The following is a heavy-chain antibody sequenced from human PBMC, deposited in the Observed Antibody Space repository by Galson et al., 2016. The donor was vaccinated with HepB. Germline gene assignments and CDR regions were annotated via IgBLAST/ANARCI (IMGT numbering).Heavy chain of an antibody. CDR1: GDSISDGGYY. J-gene: IGHJ4*02. V-gene: IGHV4-31*03. D-gene: IGHD4-17*01. Sequence: TVSLTCTVSGDSISDGGYYWNWIRQHPGKGLEWIGYIYYSGRTDYNPSPKSRIAISVDTSKNQFYLKLSSVTVADTAVYYCARESHDSGVDYLDYWGQGILVTVSS. CDR2: IYYSGRT. CDR3: ARESHDSGVDYLDY.